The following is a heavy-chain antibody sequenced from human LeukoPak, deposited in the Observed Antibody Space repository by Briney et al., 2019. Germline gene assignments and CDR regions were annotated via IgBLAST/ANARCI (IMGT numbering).Heavy chain of an antibody. CDR3: ARDRKAGGVGEFDP. Sequence: GGSLRLSCTASGFTFSSYAIHWVRQAPGKGLEWVAVISNDGSNKYYTDSVKGRFTISRDNSKNTLYLQMNSLRTEDTAVYYCARDRKAGGVGEFDPWGQRTLVTVSS. D-gene: IGHD1-26*01. J-gene: IGHJ5*02. V-gene: IGHV3-30*04. CDR2: ISNDGSNK. CDR1: GFTFSSYA.